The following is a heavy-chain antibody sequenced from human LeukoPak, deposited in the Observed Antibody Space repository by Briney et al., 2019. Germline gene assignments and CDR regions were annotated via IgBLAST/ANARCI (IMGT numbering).Heavy chain of an antibody. D-gene: IGHD3-22*01. V-gene: IGHV3-48*03. CDR1: GFTFSSYE. CDR3: AREGSSGYYFNYYYYMDV. CDR2: ISSSGSTI. Sequence: PGGSLRLACAASGFTFSSYEMNWVRQAPGKGLEWVSYISSSGSTIYYADSVKGRFTISRDNAKNSLYLQMNSLRAEDTAVYYCAREGSSGYYFNYYYYMDVWGKGTTVTISS. J-gene: IGHJ6*03.